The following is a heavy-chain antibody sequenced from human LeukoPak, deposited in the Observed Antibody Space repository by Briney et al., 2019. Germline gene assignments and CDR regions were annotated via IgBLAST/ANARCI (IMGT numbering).Heavy chain of an antibody. Sequence: GGSLRLSCAASGFTFSSYAMSWVRQAPGKGLEWVSAISGSGGSTYYADSVKGRFTISRDNSKNTLYLQMNRLRAEDTAVYYCAKLSLHCSSTSCYTFDYWGQGTLVTVSS. CDR1: GFTFSSYA. V-gene: IGHV3-23*01. D-gene: IGHD2-2*02. CDR2: ISGSGGST. CDR3: AKLSLHCSSTSCYTFDY. J-gene: IGHJ4*02.